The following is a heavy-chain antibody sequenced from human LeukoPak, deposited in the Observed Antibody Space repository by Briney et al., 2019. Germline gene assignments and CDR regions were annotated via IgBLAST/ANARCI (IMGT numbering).Heavy chain of an antibody. Sequence: GGTLRLSCAASGFTFSSYGMSWVRQAPGKGLEWVAFIRYDGSNKYYADSVKGRFTISRDNSKNTLYLQMNSLRAEDTAVYYCAKDESGSYYPGVFDYWGQGTLVTVSS. J-gene: IGHJ4*02. CDR3: AKDESGSYYPGVFDY. V-gene: IGHV3-30*02. CDR1: GFTFSSYG. CDR2: IRYDGSNK. D-gene: IGHD1-26*01.